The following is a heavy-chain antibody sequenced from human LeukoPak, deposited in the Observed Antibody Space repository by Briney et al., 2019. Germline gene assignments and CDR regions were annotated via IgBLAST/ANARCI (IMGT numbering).Heavy chain of an antibody. D-gene: IGHD3-3*01. Sequence: GASVKVSCKASGYTFTGYYMHWVRQAPGQGLEWMGWINPNSGGTNYAQKFQGTVTMTRDTSISTAYMELSRLRSDDTAVYYCARSYPGLPIYDFWSGYYPHIGNFDYWGQGTLVTVSS. CDR3: ARSYPGLPIYDFWSGYYPHIGNFDY. CDR1: GYTFTGYY. V-gene: IGHV1-2*02. CDR2: INPNSGGT. J-gene: IGHJ4*02.